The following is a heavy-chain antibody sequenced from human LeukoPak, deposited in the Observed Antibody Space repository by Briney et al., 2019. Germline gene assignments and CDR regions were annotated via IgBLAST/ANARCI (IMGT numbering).Heavy chain of an antibody. CDR1: GFSFSSYA. CDR3: AKLPREYCSSTSCPNWFDT. Sequence: PGGSLRLSCAASGFSFSSYAMTWVRQAPGKGLEWVSALSASGGTTYYADSVEGRFTTSRDNSKNTLYLHMDSLRAEDTAVYYCAKLPREYCSSTSCPNWFDTWGQGTLVTVSS. CDR2: LSASGGTT. D-gene: IGHD2-2*01. J-gene: IGHJ5*02. V-gene: IGHV3-23*01.